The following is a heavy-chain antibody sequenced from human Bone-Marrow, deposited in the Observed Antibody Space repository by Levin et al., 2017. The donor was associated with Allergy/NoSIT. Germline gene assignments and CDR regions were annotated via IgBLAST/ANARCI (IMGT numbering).Heavy chain of an antibody. CDR3: ARLFGVVTFDY. CDR1: GASISSSSYH. CDR2: LSYIGST. J-gene: IGHJ4*02. V-gene: IGHV4-39*01. D-gene: IGHD3-3*01. Sequence: ASETLSLTCTVSGASISSSSYHWGWIRQPPGKGLEWMATLSYIGSTYYNPSLKSRVTTSVDTSKNQFSLSLTSLTAADTAVYYCARLFGVVTFDYWGQGTLVIVTS.